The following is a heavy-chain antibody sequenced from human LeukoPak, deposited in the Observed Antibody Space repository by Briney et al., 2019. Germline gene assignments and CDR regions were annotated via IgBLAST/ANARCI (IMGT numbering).Heavy chain of an antibody. CDR3: ARSYIVVVPAVHFDY. CDR1: GYTFSTYA. D-gene: IGHD2-2*01. V-gene: IGHV1-3*01. Sequence: GASVKVSCKTSGYTFSTYAIQWVRQAPGQRLEWMGWINGGDGNTKFSQKFQGRVTITRDTSASASYMELSSLRSEDTAVYYCARSYIVVVPAVHFDYWGQGTLVTASS. CDR2: INGGDGNT. J-gene: IGHJ4*02.